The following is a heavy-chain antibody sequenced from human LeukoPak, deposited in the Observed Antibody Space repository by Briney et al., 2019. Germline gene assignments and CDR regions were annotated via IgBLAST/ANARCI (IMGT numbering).Heavy chain of an antibody. V-gene: IGHV4-4*07. J-gene: IGHJ6*03. CDR3: ASSPNFYYYYMDV. CDR2: IYSNGIT. CDR1: GGSISSYY. Sequence: SENLSLTCTVSGGSISSYYWSWIRQPAGKGLEWIGRIYSNGITNYNPSLKSRLTMSVDTSKKEFSLKLTSVTAADTGVYYCASSPNFYYYYMDVWGKGTTVTVSS.